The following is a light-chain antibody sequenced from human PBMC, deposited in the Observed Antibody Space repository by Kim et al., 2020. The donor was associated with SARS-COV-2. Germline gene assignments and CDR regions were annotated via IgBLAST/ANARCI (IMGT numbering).Light chain of an antibody. CDR3: QQRSDWLT. CDR2: DAS. V-gene: IGKV3-11*01. CDR1: QSVTSY. J-gene: IGKJ4*01. Sequence: EIVLTQSPVTLSLSPAERATLSCRASQSVTSYLAWYQQKPGQAPRLLIYDASNRATGIPARFSGSGSGTDFTLTISSVEPEDFAVYYCQQRSDWLTFGGGTKVDIK.